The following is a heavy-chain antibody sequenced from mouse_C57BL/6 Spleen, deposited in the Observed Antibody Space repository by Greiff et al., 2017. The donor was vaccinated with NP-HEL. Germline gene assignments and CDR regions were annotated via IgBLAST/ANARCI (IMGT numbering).Heavy chain of an antibody. D-gene: IGHD3-3*01. CDR1: GYTFTSYW. CDR2: IYPSDSET. Sequence: QVQLKQPGAELVRPGSSVKLSCKASGYTFTSYWMDWVKQRPGQGLEWIGNIYPSDSETHYNQKFKDKATLTVDKSSSTAYMQLSSLTSEDSAVYYCARERVGLGVDYWGQGTTLTVSS. V-gene: IGHV1-61*01. CDR3: ARERVGLGVDY. J-gene: IGHJ2*01.